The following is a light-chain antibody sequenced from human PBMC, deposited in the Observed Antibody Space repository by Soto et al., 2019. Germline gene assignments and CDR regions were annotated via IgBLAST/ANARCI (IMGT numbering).Light chain of an antibody. J-gene: IGLJ1*01. Sequence: ALTQPASVSGSPGQSITLSCTGTSSDVGGYNYVSWYQQHPGKAPKLMIYDVSNRPSGVSNRFSGSKSGNTASLTISGLQAEDEADYYCSSYTSSSTLATYVFGTGTKLTVL. CDR2: DVS. CDR1: SSDVGGYNY. CDR3: SSYTSSSTLATYV. V-gene: IGLV2-14*01.